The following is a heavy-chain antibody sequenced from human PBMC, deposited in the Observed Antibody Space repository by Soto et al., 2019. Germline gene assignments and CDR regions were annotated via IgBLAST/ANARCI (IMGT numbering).Heavy chain of an antibody. D-gene: IGHD2-2*01. Sequence: PSETLSLTCAVSGCSLNNYNWNWIRQSAGTGLEWIGRIYSSGKTYYNPSLKSRVTLSLDMLNNQISLKVTSVTAADTAMYYCARERTYQMFGDDALDFWGLGTMVTGSS. CDR1: GCSLNNYN. J-gene: IGHJ3*01. V-gene: IGHV4-4*07. CDR2: IYSSGKT. CDR3: ARERTYQMFGDDALDF.